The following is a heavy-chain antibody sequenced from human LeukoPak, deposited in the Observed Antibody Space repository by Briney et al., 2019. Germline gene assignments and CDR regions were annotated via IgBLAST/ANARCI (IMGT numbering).Heavy chain of an antibody. V-gene: IGHV4-38-2*02. CDR2: IYHSGST. J-gene: IGHJ2*01. CDR1: GYSISSGYY. Sequence: SETLSLTCTVSGYSISSGYYWGWIRQPPGKGLEWIESIYHSGSTYYNPSLKSRVTISVDTSKNQFSLKVSSVTAADTAVFYCARDSNPLYNWYFDLWGRGTLVTVSS. CDR3: ARDSNPLYNWYFDL. D-gene: IGHD1-14*01.